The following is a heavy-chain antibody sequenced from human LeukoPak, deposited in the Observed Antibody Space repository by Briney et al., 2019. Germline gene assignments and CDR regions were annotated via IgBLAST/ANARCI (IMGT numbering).Heavy chain of an antibody. Sequence: GGSLRLSCAASGFTFSGYSMNWVRQAPGKGLEWVSSISSSSSYIYYADSVKGRFTISRDNAKNSLYLQMNSLRAEDTAVYYCARESRGDTAMVNYWGQGTLVTVSS. J-gene: IGHJ4*02. CDR1: GFTFSGYS. CDR3: ARESRGDTAMVNY. CDR2: ISSSSSYI. D-gene: IGHD5-18*01. V-gene: IGHV3-21*01.